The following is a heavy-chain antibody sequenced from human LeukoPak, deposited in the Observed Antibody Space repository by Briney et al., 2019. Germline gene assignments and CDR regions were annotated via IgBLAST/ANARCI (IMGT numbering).Heavy chain of an antibody. CDR2: INSDGSST. CDR3: ARGGSSWSAFDI. Sequence: GGSLRLSCAASGFTFSSYWMHWVRQAPGKGLVWVSRINSDGSSTNYADAVKGRFTISRDNAKNTLYLQTNSLRAEDTAVYYCARGGSSWSAFDIRGQGTMVIVSS. J-gene: IGHJ3*02. D-gene: IGHD6-13*01. V-gene: IGHV3-74*01. CDR1: GFTFSSYW.